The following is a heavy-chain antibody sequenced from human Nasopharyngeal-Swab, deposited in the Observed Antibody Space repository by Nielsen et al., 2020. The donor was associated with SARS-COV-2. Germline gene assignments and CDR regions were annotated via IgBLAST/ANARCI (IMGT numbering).Heavy chain of an antibody. CDR3: ARDSSSWYDYCDY. J-gene: IGHJ4*02. CDR2: ISSSSSYI. CDR1: GFTFSSYS. Sequence: GESLKISCAASGFTFSSYSMNWVRQAPGKGLEWVSSISSSSSYIYYADSVKGRFTISRDNAKNSPYLQMNSLRAEDTAVYYCARDSSSWYDYCDYWGQGTLVTVSS. V-gene: IGHV3-21*01. D-gene: IGHD6-13*01.